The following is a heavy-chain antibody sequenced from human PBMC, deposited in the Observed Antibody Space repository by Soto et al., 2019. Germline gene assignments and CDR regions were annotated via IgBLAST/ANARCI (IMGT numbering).Heavy chain of an antibody. J-gene: IGHJ3*02. Sequence: SETLSLTCTVSGGSISSGDYYWSWIRQPPGKGLEWIGYIYYSGSTYYNPSLKSRVTISVDTSKNQLSLKLSSVTAADAAVYYCARALSGLLFEDAFDIWGQGTMVTVSS. D-gene: IGHD2-21*02. CDR1: GGSISSGDYY. V-gene: IGHV4-30-4*01. CDR2: IYYSGST. CDR3: ARALSGLLFEDAFDI.